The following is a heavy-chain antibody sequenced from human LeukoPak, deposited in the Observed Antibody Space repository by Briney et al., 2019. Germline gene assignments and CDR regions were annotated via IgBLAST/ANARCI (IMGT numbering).Heavy chain of an antibody. Sequence: SETLSLTCTVSGGSISTYYWSWIRQPPGKGLEWIGYIYYSGSTNYNPSLKSRVIISVDTSKNQFSLKLSSVTAADTAVYYCAREAMATMGAFDIWGQGTMVTVSS. J-gene: IGHJ3*02. V-gene: IGHV4-59*01. CDR2: IYYSGST. CDR3: AREAMATMGAFDI. D-gene: IGHD5-24*01. CDR1: GGSISTYY.